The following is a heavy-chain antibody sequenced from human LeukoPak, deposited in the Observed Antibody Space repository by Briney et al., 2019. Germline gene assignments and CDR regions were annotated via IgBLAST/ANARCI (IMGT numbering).Heavy chain of an antibody. V-gene: IGHV1-18*04. J-gene: IGHJ4*02. CDR1: GYMFTTYG. CDR2: ISAHSGNT. D-gene: IGHD6-25*01. CDR3: ARDLSSGGWTLEFDY. Sequence: GAAVKVSCKTSGYMFTTYGITWVRQAPGRGLQWMGWISAHSGNTKYAEKFQGRVTLTTDTSTSTAYLELGSLTSDDTAVYYCARDLSSGGWTLEFDYWGQGTQVTVAS.